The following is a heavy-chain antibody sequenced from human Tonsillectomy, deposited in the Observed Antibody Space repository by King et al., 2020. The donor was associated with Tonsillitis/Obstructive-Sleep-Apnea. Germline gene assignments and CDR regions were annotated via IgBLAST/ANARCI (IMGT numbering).Heavy chain of an antibody. CDR2: IYYSGST. V-gene: IGHV4-39*01. Sequence: QLQESGPGLVKPSETLSLTCAVSGGSISSSSYYWGWIRQPPGKGLEWIGSIYYSGSTYYNPSLKSRVTISVDTSKTQFSLRLSSVTAADTAVYYCARTDIPMVTFDYWGQGTLVTVSS. D-gene: IGHD5-18*01. CDR3: ARTDIPMVTFDY. CDR1: GGSISSSSYY. J-gene: IGHJ4*02.